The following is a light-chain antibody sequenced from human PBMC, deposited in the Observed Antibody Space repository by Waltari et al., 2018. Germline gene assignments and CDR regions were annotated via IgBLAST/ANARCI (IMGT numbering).Light chain of an antibody. V-gene: IGLV3-19*01. J-gene: IGLJ2*01. Sequence: SSGLTQDPAVSVALGQTIRITCRGDSLRTSYASWYQVKTGQAPVLVMFGKEKRPSGVRDRISGERSETTSSLIITGAQAEDEADDYCSSRNGRASQVVFAGGTKVTVL. CDR3: SSRNGRASQVV. CDR2: GKE. CDR1: SLRTSY.